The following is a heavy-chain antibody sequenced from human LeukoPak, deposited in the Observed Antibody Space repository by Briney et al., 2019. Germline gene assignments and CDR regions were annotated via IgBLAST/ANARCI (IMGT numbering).Heavy chain of an antibody. CDR1: GGSISNYY. CDR2: IYYSGST. Sequence: SETLSLTCTVSGGSISNYYWNWIRQPPGKGLEWIGYIYYSGSTNYNPSLKSRVTISVDTSKNQFSLKLSSVTAADTAVYYCARGGDAFDIWGQGTMVTVSS. CDR3: ARGGDAFDI. V-gene: IGHV4-59*01. J-gene: IGHJ3*02.